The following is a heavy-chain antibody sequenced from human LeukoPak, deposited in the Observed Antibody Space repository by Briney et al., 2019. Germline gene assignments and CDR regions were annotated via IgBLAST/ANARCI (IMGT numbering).Heavy chain of an antibody. J-gene: IGHJ4*02. CDR2: IYTSGST. V-gene: IGHV4-4*07. Sequence: SETLSLTCTVSGGSISSYYCSWIRQPAGKGLEWIGRIYTSGSTNYNPSLKSRATMSVDTSKNQFSLKLSSVTAADTAVYYCAREGFDGSGSYYYDYWGQRTLVTVSS. CDR3: AREGFDGSGSYYYDY. D-gene: IGHD3-10*01. CDR1: GGSISSYY.